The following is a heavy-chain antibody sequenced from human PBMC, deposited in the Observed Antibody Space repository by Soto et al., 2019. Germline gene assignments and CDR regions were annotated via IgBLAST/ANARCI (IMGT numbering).Heavy chain of an antibody. D-gene: IGHD3-16*01. Sequence: ASVKVSCKAPADTFTSYYIHWVRQAPGHGLEWMGILNPNGGSTRFAQTFQGRITMTTDTTTNTVYMELRSLGSEDTAVYYCARGGSGDHTLIFASRGQRTLVIVSS. CDR1: ADTFTSYY. CDR2: LNPNGGST. J-gene: IGHJ1*01. V-gene: IGHV1-46*01. CDR3: ARGGSGDHTLIFAS.